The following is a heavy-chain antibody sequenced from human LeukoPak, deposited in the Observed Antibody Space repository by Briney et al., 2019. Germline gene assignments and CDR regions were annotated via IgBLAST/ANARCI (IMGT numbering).Heavy chain of an antibody. V-gene: IGHV4-34*01. Sequence: SETLSLTCAVYGGSFSGYYWSWIRQPPGKGLEWIGEINHSGSTNYNPSLKSRVTISVDTSKNQFSLKLSSVTAADTAVYYCARGPHIVVVVAATHPFDYWGQGTLVTVSS. J-gene: IGHJ4*02. CDR1: GGSFSGYY. CDR2: INHSGST. CDR3: ARGPHIVVVVAATHPFDY. D-gene: IGHD2-15*01.